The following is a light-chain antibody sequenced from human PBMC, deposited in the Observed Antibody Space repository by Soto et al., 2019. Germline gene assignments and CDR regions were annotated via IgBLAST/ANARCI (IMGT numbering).Light chain of an antibody. CDR1: QSVSSF. J-gene: IGKJ4*01. Sequence: EGVLSKYPTPLSLSPRERATLSCMASQSVSSFLAWYQQKPGQAPRLLIYDASNKATGIPARFSGSGSGTDFTLTINSLEPEDFAVYYCQQRSYWPLTFGGGTKVDIK. V-gene: IGKV3-11*01. CDR2: DAS. CDR3: QQRSYWPLT.